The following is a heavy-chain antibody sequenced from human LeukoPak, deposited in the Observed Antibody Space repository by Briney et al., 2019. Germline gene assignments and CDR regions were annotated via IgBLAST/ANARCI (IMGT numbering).Heavy chain of an antibody. J-gene: IGHJ4*02. Sequence: KSSETLSLTCTVSGGSISSYYWSWIRQPPGKGPEWIGYIYYSGSTNYNLSLKSRVTISVDTSKNQFSLKLSSVTAADTAVYYCAASFYDILTGWYGLVDWGQGALVTVSS. V-gene: IGHV4-59*01. CDR2: IYYSGST. CDR3: AASFYDILTGWYGLVD. D-gene: IGHD3-9*01. CDR1: GGSISSYY.